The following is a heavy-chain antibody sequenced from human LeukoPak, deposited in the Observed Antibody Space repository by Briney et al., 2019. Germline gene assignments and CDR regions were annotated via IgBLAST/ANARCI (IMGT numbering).Heavy chain of an antibody. Sequence: PSETLSLTCTVSGVSFSSGGYYWIWIRQHPGKGLEWIGYIYQSGSTYYNPSLKSRVTISVDTSKNQFSLKLSSVTAADTAVYYCARGFRGTADYWSQGTLVTVSS. CDR1: GVSFSSGGYY. CDR3: ARGFRGTADY. V-gene: IGHV4-31*03. J-gene: IGHJ4*02. D-gene: IGHD1-1*01. CDR2: IYQSGST.